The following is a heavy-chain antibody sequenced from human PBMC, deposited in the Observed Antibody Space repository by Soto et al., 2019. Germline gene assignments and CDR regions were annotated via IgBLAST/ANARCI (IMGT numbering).Heavy chain of an antibody. V-gene: IGHV1-3*01. CDR1: GYTFTSYA. CDR2: INAGNGNT. CDR3: AREGIAVAGTLSN. D-gene: IGHD6-19*01. J-gene: IGHJ4*02. Sequence: ASVKVSCKASGYTFTSYAMHWVRQAPGQRLEWMGWINAGNGNTKYSQKFQGRVTITRDTSASTAYMELSSLRSEDTAVYYCAREGIAVAGTLSNWGQGTLVTVSS.